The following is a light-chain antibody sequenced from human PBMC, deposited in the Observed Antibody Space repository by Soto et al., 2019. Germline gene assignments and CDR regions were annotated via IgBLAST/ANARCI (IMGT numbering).Light chain of an antibody. V-gene: IGLV2-14*03. CDR1: SSDVGGYNY. CDR3: SSYASNRAVL. J-gene: IGLJ2*01. CDR2: DVS. Sequence: QSALTQPASVSGSPGQSITISCTGTSSDVGGYNYVSWYQHHPGQAPKLMIYDVSNRPSGVSNRFSGSKSGNTASLTISGLRGEDEADYFCSSYASNRAVLFGGGTKLTVL.